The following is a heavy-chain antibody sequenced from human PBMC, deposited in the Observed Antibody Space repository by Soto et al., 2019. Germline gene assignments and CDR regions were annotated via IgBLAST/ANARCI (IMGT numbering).Heavy chain of an antibody. CDR1: GGSISSGDYY. CDR2: IYYSGST. J-gene: IGHJ5*02. D-gene: IGHD6-6*01. V-gene: IGHV4-30-4*01. Sequence: QVQLQESGPGLVKPSQTLSLTCTVSGGSISSGDYYWSWMRQPPGNGLEWIGYIYYSGSTYYNPSLKSRVTISVDPSKNHSSLKLSSLTAADTAVYYCDRAPNPEYSISSGWFEPWGQGTLVTVSS. CDR3: DRAPNPEYSISSGWFEP.